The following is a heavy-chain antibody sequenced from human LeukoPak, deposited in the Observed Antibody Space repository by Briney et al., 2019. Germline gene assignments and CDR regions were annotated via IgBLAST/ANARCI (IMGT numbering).Heavy chain of an antibody. Sequence: GGSLRLSCAVSGFTFSHAWMSWVRQAPGKGLEWVGRIKNEVDGGTTDYAAPVKGRFTISRDDSKTTLYLQMNSLKTEDIAVYYCTTANRVATPKVDYWGQGTLVTVSS. J-gene: IGHJ4*02. D-gene: IGHD5-12*01. V-gene: IGHV3-15*01. CDR1: GFTFSHAW. CDR2: IKNEVDGGTT. CDR3: TTANRVATPKVDY.